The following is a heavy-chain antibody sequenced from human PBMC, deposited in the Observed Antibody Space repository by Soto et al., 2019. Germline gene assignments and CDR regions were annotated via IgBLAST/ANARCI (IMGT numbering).Heavy chain of an antibody. CDR3: ARSTGITGLPEPNFDY. Sequence: QVQPQESGPGLVKPSGTLSLTCAVSSGSISSSNWWSWVRQPPGKGLDWIGAIYHSGSTNYNPSLKSRVTISVDKSKNPCALKLSSVTAADTAVYYCARSTGITGLPEPNFDYWGQGTLVTVSS. CDR2: IYHSGST. CDR1: SGSISSSNW. V-gene: IGHV4-4*02. J-gene: IGHJ4*02. D-gene: IGHD1-1*01.